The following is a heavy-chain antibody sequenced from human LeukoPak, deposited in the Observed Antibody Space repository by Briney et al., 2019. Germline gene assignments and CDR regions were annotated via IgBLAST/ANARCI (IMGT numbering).Heavy chain of an antibody. J-gene: IGHJ4*02. CDR3: ARHVSAGLGEYQFDY. D-gene: IGHD3-10*01. CDR1: GYSFTSSW. CDR2: IQPGDSET. Sequence: EESLKISCKGFGYSFTSSWIGWVRHMPGKGLEWMGIIQPGDSETRYSPSFQGQVTISADKSANTAYLQWNSLKASDTAIYYCARHVSAGLGEYQFDYWGQGTLVTVSS. V-gene: IGHV5-51*01.